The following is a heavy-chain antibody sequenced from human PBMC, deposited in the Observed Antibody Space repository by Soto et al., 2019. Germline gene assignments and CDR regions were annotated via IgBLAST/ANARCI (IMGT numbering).Heavy chain of an antibody. CDR2: IDPSDSYT. D-gene: IGHD6-6*01. Sequence: GESLKISCKGSGYTFTDYWINWVRQMPGKGLEWMGRIDPSDSYTNYSPSFQGHVTISAGKSISTAYLQWSSLKASDTAMYYCARHGTPSSSWVNWFDPWGQGTLVTVSS. J-gene: IGHJ5*02. V-gene: IGHV5-10-1*01. CDR1: GYTFTDYW. CDR3: ARHGTPSSSWVNWFDP.